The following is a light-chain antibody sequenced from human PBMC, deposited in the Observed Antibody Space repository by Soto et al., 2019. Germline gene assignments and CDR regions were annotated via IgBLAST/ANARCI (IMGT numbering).Light chain of an antibody. CDR2: DTF. J-gene: IGKJ1*01. V-gene: IGKV1-39*01. CDR3: QQSFTTPWT. Sequence: DIQVTQSPSSLSASLGDRVTITCRPSESIRNELNWFQQRPGKAPRLLIYDTFTLQSGVPSRFSGSVSGTELSLTISSLQAGDSAIYYCQQSFTTPWTFGQGTKVDIK. CDR1: ESIRNE.